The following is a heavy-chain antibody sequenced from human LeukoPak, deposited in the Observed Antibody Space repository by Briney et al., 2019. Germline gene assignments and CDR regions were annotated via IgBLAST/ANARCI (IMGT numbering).Heavy chain of an antibody. J-gene: IGHJ4*02. CDR2: INPSGGGT. D-gene: IGHD6-6*01. CDR3: TRERYSSSQSFDY. CDR1: GYTFTSYY. Sequence: ASVKVSCKTSGYTFTSYYIHWVRQAPGQGLEWMGKINPSGGGTSYARKFQGRVTLTRDMSTSTVYMGLSSLRSDDTAIYYCTRERYSSSQSFDYWGQGTLVTFSS. V-gene: IGHV1-46*01.